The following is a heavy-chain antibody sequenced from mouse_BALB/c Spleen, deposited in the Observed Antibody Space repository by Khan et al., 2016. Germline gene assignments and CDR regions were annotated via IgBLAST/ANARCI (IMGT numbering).Heavy chain of an antibody. J-gene: IGHJ1*01. CDR3: ASTFWYFDV. V-gene: IGHV4-1*02. CDR1: GFDYSRYW. CDR2: INPDSSTI. Sequence: EVKLLESGGGLVQPGGSLKLSCAASGFDYSRYWMSWVRQAPGKGLEWIGEINPDSSTINHTPSLKDKFIISRDNAKNTLYLQMSKVRSEDTALYYCASTFWYFDVWGAGTTVTVSS.